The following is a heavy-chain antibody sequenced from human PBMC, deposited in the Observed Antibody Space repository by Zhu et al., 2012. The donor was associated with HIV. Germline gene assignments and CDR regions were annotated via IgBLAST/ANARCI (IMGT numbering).Heavy chain of an antibody. J-gene: IGHJ4*02. CDR3: ARGYGSGSYYHY. CDR1: GGSCSGYY. V-gene: IGHV4-34*01. Sequence: QVQLQQWGAGLLKPSETLSLTCAVYGGSCSGYYWGWIRQPPGKGLEWIGEINRSGDTNYNPSLKSRVTISVDTSKNQFSLKLNSVTAADTAVYYCARGYGSGSYYHYWGQGTLVTVSS. CDR2: INRSGDT. D-gene: IGHD3-10*01.